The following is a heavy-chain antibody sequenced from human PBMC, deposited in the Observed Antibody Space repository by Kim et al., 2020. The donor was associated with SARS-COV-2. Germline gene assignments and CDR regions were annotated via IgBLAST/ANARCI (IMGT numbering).Heavy chain of an antibody. J-gene: IGHJ4*02. CDR1: GGSVSSGSYY. V-gene: IGHV4-61*01. D-gene: IGHD5-12*01. Sequence: SETLSLTCTVSGGSVSSGSYYWSWIRQPPGKGLEWIGYIYYSGSTNYNPSLKSRVTISVDTSKNQFSLKLSSVTAADTAVYYCARDHYLGGWLQSRGYFDYWGQGTLVTVSS. CDR2: IYYSGST. CDR3: ARDHYLGGWLQSRGYFDY.